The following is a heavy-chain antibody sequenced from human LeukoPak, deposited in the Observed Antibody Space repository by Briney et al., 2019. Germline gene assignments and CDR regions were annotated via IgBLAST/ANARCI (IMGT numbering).Heavy chain of an antibody. CDR1: GFTFSSYA. Sequence: PGGSLRLSCAASGFTFSSYAMSWVRQAPGKGLEWVSAISGSGGSTYYADSVKGRFTISRDNSKNTLYLQMNSLRAEDTAVYNCARTYYYGSGRFLFGVMGRYYFDYWGQGTLVTVSS. CDR2: ISGSGGST. D-gene: IGHD3-10*01. CDR3: ARTYYYGSGRFLFGVMGRYYFDY. V-gene: IGHV3-23*01. J-gene: IGHJ4*02.